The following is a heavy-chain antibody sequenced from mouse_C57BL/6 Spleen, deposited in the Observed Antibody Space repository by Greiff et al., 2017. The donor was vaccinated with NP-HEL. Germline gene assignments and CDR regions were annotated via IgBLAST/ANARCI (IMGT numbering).Heavy chain of an antibody. CDR1: GYTFTDYN. CDR3: ARGSGPPFAY. Sequence: VQLQQSGPELVKPGASVKIPCKASGYTFTDYNMDWVKQSHGKSLEWIGDINPNNGGTIYNQKFKGKATLTVDKSSSTAYMELRSLTSEDTAVYYCARGSGPPFAYWGKGTLVTVSA. J-gene: IGHJ3*01. D-gene: IGHD3-2*02. CDR2: INPNNGGT. V-gene: IGHV1-18*01.